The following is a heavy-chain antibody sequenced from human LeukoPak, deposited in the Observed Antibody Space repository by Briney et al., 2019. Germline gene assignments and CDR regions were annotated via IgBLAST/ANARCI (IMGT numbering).Heavy chain of an antibody. CDR3: ARLLDYYYYYYMDV. J-gene: IGHJ6*03. CDR1: GYTFTSYD. D-gene: IGHD3-10*01. Sequence: ASVKVSCKASGYTFTSYDINWVRQAPGQGLEWMGWMNPNSGNTGYAQKLQGRVTMTRNTSISTAYMELSSLRSEDTAVYYCARLLDYYYYYYMDVWGKGTTVTISS. V-gene: IGHV1-8*01. CDR2: MNPNSGNT.